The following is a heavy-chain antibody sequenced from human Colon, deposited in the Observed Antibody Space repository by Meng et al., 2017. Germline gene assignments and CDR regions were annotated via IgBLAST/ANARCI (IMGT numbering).Heavy chain of an antibody. Sequence: ASVKVSCKASGYTFTGYYMHWVRQAPGQGLEWMGWINPNSGGTNYAQKFQGRVTMTRDTSISTAYMELSRLRSDDTAVYYCARDGDYGGNPPNLYYYYGMDVWGQGNTVNGAS. J-gene: IGHJ6*02. V-gene: IGHV1-2*02. D-gene: IGHD4-23*01. CDR3: ARDGDYGGNPPNLYYYYGMDV. CDR1: GYTFTGYY. CDR2: INPNSGGT.